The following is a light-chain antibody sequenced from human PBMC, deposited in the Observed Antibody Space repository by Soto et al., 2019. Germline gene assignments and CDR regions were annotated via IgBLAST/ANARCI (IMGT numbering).Light chain of an antibody. CDR3: QQYGSSPPRT. V-gene: IGKV3-20*01. Sequence: EIVLTQSPGTLSLSPGERATLSCRASQSVSSSYLAWYQQKPGQAHRLLIYGASSRATGIPDRFSGSGSGTDFTLTISRLEPEDFAVYYWQQYGSSPPRTLGHGTKVEIK. CDR1: QSVSSSY. CDR2: GAS. J-gene: IGKJ1*01.